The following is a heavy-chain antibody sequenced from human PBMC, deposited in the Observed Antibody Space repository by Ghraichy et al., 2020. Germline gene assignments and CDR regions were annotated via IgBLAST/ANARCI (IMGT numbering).Heavy chain of an antibody. D-gene: IGHD6-19*01. CDR3: AKGDIAVAGTGHGGIGDY. Sequence: GGSLRLSCAASGFTFSSYGMHWVRQAPGKGLEWVAFIRYDGSNKYYADSVKGRFTISRDNSKNTLYLQMNSLRAEDTAVYYCAKGDIAVAGTGHGGIGDYWGQGTLVTVSS. J-gene: IGHJ4*02. V-gene: IGHV3-30*02. CDR2: IRYDGSNK. CDR1: GFTFSSYG.